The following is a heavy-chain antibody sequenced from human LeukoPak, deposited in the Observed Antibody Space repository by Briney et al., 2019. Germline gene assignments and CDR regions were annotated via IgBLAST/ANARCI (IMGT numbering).Heavy chain of an antibody. V-gene: IGHV3-23*01. J-gene: IGHJ4*02. CDR1: GFTFSSYA. Sequence: QPGGSLRLSCAASGFTFSSYAMSWVRQAPGKGREGFSAISGRGGSTYYADSVKGRFTISRDNSKNTLYLQMNSLRAEDTAVYYCAKDLWAVAGTHFDYWGQGTLVTVSS. D-gene: IGHD6-19*01. CDR3: AKDLWAVAGTHFDY. CDR2: ISGRGGST.